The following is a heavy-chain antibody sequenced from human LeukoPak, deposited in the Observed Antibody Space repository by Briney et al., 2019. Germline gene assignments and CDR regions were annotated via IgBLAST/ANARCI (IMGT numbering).Heavy chain of an antibody. CDR2: INHSGST. CDR3: ARGRGWYDFWSGYDY. Sequence: SETLSLTCTVSGGSIISYYWSWIRQPPGKGLEWIGEINHSGSTNYNPSLKSRVTISVDTSKNQFSLKLSSVTAADTAVYYCARGRGWYDFWSGYDYWGQGTLVTVSS. V-gene: IGHV4-34*01. D-gene: IGHD3-3*01. CDR1: GGSIISYY. J-gene: IGHJ4*02.